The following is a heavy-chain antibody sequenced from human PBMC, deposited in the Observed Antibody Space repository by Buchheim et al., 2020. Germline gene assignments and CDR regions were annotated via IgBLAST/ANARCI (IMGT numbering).Heavy chain of an antibody. D-gene: IGHD1-26*01. CDR2: IQEDGTKK. CDR3: AQGELMGEDF. V-gene: IGHV3-7*01. J-gene: IGHJ1*01. CDR1: GFAFSSYW. Sequence: EVQLVESGGALVQPGGSLRLSCAASGFAFSSYWMTWVRQAPGKGLEWEANIQEDGTKKKYVDSVKGRLTISRANAENSLYLQMNSLRVEDTAVYYCAQGELMGEDFWGQGTL.